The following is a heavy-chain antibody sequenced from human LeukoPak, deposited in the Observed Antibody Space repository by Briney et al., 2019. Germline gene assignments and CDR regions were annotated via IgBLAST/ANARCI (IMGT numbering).Heavy chain of an antibody. CDR3: AKGGKQLGPFNY. CDR2: ISYDGSNK. D-gene: IGHD6-6*01. Sequence: PGGSLRLSCAASGFTFSSYAMHWVRQAPGKGLEWVAVISYDGSNKYYADSVKGRFTISRDNSKNTLYLQMNSLRAEDTAVYYCAKGGKQLGPFNYWGQGTLVTVSS. CDR1: GFTFSSYA. V-gene: IGHV3-30-3*01. J-gene: IGHJ4*02.